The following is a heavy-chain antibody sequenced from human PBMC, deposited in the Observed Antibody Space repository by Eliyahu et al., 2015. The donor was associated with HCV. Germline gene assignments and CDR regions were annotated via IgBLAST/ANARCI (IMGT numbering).Heavy chain of an antibody. CDR2: ISSSSSTK. CDR1: GFTFSSYS. CDR3: ARRPVIPDSAGNFDY. V-gene: IGHV3-48*02. D-gene: IGHD3-22*01. Sequence: EVQLVESGGGLVQPGGSLRLSCAASGFTFSSYSMNWVRQAPGKGLEWVSYISSSSSTKYYADSVKGRFTISRDNAKNSLYLQMNSLRDEDTAVYYCARRPVIPDSAGNFDYWGQGTLVTVSS. J-gene: IGHJ4*02.